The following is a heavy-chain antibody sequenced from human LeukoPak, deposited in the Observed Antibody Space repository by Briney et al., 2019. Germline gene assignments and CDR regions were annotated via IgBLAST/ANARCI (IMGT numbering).Heavy chain of an antibody. CDR3: ARASVPAAKDYYYYYMDV. V-gene: IGHV4-4*07. J-gene: IGHJ6*03. CDR1: GGSISSYY. CDR2: IYTSGST. D-gene: IGHD2-2*01. Sequence: SETLSLTCTVSGGSISSYYWSWIRQPAGKGLEWIGRIYTSGSTNYNPSLKSRVTMSVDTSKNQFSLKLSSVTAADTAVYYWARASVPAAKDYYYYYMDVWGKGTTVTVSS.